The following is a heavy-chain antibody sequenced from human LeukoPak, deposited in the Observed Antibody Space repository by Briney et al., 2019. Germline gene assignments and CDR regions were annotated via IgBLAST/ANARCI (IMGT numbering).Heavy chain of an antibody. CDR3: ARKNIVVVPAAIFTGGYYFDY. J-gene: IGHJ4*02. CDR2: ISSSSSYI. Sequence: GGSLRLSCAASGFTFSSYSMNWVRQAPGKGLEWVSSISSSSSYIYYADSVMGRFTISRDNAKNSLYLQMSSLRAEDTAVYYCARKNIVVVPAAIFTGGYYFDYWGQGTLVTVSS. D-gene: IGHD2-2*02. V-gene: IGHV3-21*01. CDR1: GFTFSSYS.